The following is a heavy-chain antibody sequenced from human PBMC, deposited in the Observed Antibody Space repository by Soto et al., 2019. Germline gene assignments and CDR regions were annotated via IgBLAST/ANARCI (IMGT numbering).Heavy chain of an antibody. CDR3: AKDTSSSPYYMDV. CDR1: GFTFSNFA. D-gene: IGHD2-2*01. V-gene: IGHV3-23*01. J-gene: IGHJ6*03. CDR2: ITGSTGTT. Sequence: EVQVLESGGGSVQPGVSLRLSCAASGFTFSNFAMSWVRHAPGKGLEWVSEITGSTGTTYYADSVKGRFVISRDNSKNTLHLQMNSLRAEDTAVYYCAKDTSSSPYYMDVWGKGTTVTVSS.